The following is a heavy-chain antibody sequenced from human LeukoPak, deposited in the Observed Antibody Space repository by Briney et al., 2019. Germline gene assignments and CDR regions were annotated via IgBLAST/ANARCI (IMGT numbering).Heavy chain of an antibody. CDR1: GFTFSDYY. CDR2: ISSSGSTI. D-gene: IGHD3-16*01. J-gene: IGHJ4*02. CDR3: ARLRGGGDEVHY. V-gene: IGHV3-11*01. Sequence: GGSLRLSCAASGFTFSDYYMSWIRQAPGKGLEWVSYISSSGSTIYYADSVKGRFPISRHNAKNSLYLQMNSLGAEDTAVYYWARLRGGGDEVHYWGQGTLVTVSS.